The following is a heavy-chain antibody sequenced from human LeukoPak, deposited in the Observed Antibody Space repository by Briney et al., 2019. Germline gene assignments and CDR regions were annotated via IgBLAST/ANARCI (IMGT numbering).Heavy chain of an antibody. CDR1: GFTFSSYS. CDR2: ISSSSSSI. D-gene: IGHD2-2*01. CDR3: ARDEVACSSTNCYFVY. V-gene: IGHV3-21*01. J-gene: IGHJ4*02. Sequence: GGSLRLSCAASGFTFSSYSMNWVRQAPGKGLEWVSFISSSSSSIYYADSVKGRFTISRDNAKNSLYLQVNSLRAEDTAVYYCARDEVACSSTNCYFVYWGQGTLVTVSS.